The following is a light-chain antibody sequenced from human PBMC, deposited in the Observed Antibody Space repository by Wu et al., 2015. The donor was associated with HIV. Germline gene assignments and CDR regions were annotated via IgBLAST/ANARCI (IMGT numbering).Light chain of an antibody. Sequence: PGERATLSCRASQSITSNYLAWYQQKPGQAPRLLIYGASSRATGIPDRFSGSGSETDFTLTITRLEPEDFAVYYCRQYVGSPYTFGQGTNLEIK. J-gene: IGKJ2*01. V-gene: IGKV3-20*01. CDR1: QSITSNY. CDR3: RQYVGSPYT. CDR2: GAS.